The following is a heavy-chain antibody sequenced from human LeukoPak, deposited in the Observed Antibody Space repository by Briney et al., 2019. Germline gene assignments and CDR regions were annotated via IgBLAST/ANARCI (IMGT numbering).Heavy chain of an antibody. Sequence: PSETLSLTCTVSGGSISSHYWSWIRQPPGKGLEWIGYIYYSGSTNYNPSLKSRVTISVDTSKNQFSPKLSSVTAADTAVYYCARENGDYGGQVDHWGQGTLVTVSS. J-gene: IGHJ4*02. V-gene: IGHV4-59*11. CDR3: ARENGDYGGQVDH. CDR1: GGSISSHY. CDR2: IYYSGST. D-gene: IGHD4-17*01.